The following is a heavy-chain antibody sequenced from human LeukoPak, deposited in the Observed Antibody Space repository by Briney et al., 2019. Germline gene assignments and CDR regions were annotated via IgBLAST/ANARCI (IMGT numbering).Heavy chain of an antibody. CDR3: AKDHRFYDFWRASGFDY. CDR2: IRYDGSNK. J-gene: IGHJ4*02. CDR1: GFTISSYG. D-gene: IGHD3-3*01. Sequence: GGSLRLSCAASGFTISSYGMHWVRQAPGKGLEWVAFIRYDGSNKYYADSVKGRFTISRDNSKNTLYLQMNSLRAEDTAVYYCAKDHRFYDFWRASGFDYWGQGTLVTVSS. V-gene: IGHV3-30*02.